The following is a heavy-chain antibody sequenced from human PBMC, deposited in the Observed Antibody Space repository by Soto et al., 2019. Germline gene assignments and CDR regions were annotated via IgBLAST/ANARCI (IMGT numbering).Heavy chain of an antibody. J-gene: IGHJ4*01. CDR3: AKDRAYCGGDCYPNFDD. D-gene: IGHD2-21*02. CDR1: GFTFSSYA. CDR2: ISGSGVST. V-gene: IGHV3-23*01. Sequence: GGSLRLSCAASGFTFSSYAMSWVRQAPGKGLEWVSAISGSGVSTYYEDSVKGRFTISRDNSKNTLYLQMNSLRAEDTAVYYCAKDRAYCGGDCYPNFDDCGHAITVTXS.